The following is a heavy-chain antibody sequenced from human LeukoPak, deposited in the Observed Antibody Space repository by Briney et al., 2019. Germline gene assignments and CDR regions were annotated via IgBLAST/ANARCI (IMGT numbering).Heavy chain of an antibody. J-gene: IGHJ1*01. D-gene: IGHD4-17*01. Sequence: GESLRLSCAASGFTFSTYSMNWVRQAPGKALEWVAVISYDGSNKYCADSVKGRFTISRDNSKNTLYLQMNSLRAEDTAVYYCGRGDYGAYGYFQHWGQGTLVTVSS. CDR2: ISYDGSNK. CDR3: GRGDYGAYGYFQH. V-gene: IGHV3-30*03. CDR1: GFTFSTYS.